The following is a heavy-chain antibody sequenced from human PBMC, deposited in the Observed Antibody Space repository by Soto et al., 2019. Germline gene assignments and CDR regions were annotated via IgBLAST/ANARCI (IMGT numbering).Heavy chain of an antibody. Sequence: GGSLRLACAAYGFTFSSYGMHWVRQAPGKGLEWVAAISSDGSKEYYADSVKGRFTISRDKAKNTLSLQMNSLRVEDTALYYCAIDLGLGVTASGTFSFALDFWGQGTTVTVSS. J-gene: IGHJ6*02. CDR1: GFTFSSYG. D-gene: IGHD6-13*01. CDR2: ISSDGSKE. V-gene: IGHV3-30*03. CDR3: AIDLGLGVTASGTFSFALDF.